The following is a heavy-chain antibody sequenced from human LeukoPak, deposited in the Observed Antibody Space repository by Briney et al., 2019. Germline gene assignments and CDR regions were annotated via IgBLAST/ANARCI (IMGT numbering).Heavy chain of an antibody. CDR1: GGSISSYY. J-gene: IGHJ6*03. Sequence: SETLSLTCTVSGGSISSYYWSWLRQPPGKGLEWIGYIYYSGSTNYNPSLKSRVTISVDTSKNQFSLKLSSVTAADTAVYYCARTTEAHSWRTRYYDYYMDVWGKGTTVTVSS. D-gene: IGHD6-13*01. CDR2: IYYSGST. CDR3: ARTTEAHSWRTRYYDYYMDV. V-gene: IGHV4-59*01.